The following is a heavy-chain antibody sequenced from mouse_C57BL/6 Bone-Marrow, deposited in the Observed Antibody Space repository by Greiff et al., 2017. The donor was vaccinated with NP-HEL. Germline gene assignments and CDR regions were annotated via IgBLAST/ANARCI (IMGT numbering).Heavy chain of an antibody. CDR3: ARGYYRRGYAMDY. D-gene: IGHD2-14*01. CDR2: IYPRDGST. V-gene: IGHV1-78*01. CDR1: GYTFTDHT. Sequence: VKLMESDAELVKPGASVKISCKVSGYTFTDHTIHWMKQRPEQGLEWIGYIYPRDGSTKYNEKFKGKATLTADKSSSTAYMQLNSLTSEDSAVYFCARGYYRRGYAMDYWGQGTSVTVSS. J-gene: IGHJ4*01.